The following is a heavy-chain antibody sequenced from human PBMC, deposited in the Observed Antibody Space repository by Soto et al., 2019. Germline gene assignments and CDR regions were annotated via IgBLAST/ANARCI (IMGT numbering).Heavy chain of an antibody. CDR2: ISGSDGST. Sequence: EVQLLESGGGLVQPGGSLRLSCAASGFTFSSYAMNWVRQAPGKGLEWVSVISGSDGSTYYSDSVKGRFTISGDNSKNTLNLQMNSLSADDPAVSSCARRSSSWYFDSWGQGTLVTLSS. CDR3: ARRSSSWYFDS. D-gene: IGHD6-13*01. CDR1: GFTFSSYA. V-gene: IGHV3-23*01. J-gene: IGHJ4*02.